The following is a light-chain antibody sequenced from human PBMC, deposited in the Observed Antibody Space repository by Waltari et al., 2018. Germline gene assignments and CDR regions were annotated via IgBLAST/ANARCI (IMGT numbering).Light chain of an antibody. CDR2: SNN. J-gene: IGLJ3*02. V-gene: IGLV1-44*01. Sequence: QPILTQSPSASGTPGQRVTISCSGSNSNIGRNAVNWYQQLPGTAPKLLNYSNNQRPAGFPDRFSASKSGTSASLAISGLQSEEEADYYCATWDGSLNCRVFGGGTKLTVL. CDR3: ATWDGSLNCRV. CDR1: NSNIGRNA.